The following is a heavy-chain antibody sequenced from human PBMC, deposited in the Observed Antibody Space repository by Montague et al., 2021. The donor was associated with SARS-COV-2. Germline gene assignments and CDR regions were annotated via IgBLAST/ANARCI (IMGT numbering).Heavy chain of an antibody. D-gene: IGHD3-3*01. CDR1: GGSISTYY. J-gene: IGHJ6*02. V-gene: IGHV4-59*12. CDR2: IFRSGAT. CDR3: ARWGEYYDSPYYYYAMDV. Sequence: SETLSLTCSVSGGSISTYYWSWIRQPPGKGLEWIGYIFRSGATNYNPPLKSRVIISLDTSKSQFSLRLSSVTAADTAVYYCARWGEYYDSPYYYYAMDVWGQGTTVTVSS.